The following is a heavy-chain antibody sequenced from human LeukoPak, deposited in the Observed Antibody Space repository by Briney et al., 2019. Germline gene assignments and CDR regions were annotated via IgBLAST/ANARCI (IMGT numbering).Heavy chain of an antibody. Sequence: SETLSLTCTVSGGSISSYYWSCIRQPPGKGLEWIGYIYYSGSTNYNPSLKSRVTISVDTSKNQFSLKLSSVTAADTAVYYCASYFMDAFDYWGQGTLVTVSS. V-gene: IGHV4-59*01. CDR1: GGSISSYY. CDR3: ASYFMDAFDY. J-gene: IGHJ4*02. CDR2: IYYSGST. D-gene: IGHD3-9*01.